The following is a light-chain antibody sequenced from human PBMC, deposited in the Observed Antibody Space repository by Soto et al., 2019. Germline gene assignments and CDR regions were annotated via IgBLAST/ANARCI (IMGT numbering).Light chain of an antibody. V-gene: IGKV3-11*01. CDR3: QQRSSWPPL. Sequence: ESVLTQSPATLSLYPGERATLSCRASQSVGSYLVWYQQKPGQAPMLLIHGASNRATGIPARFSGSGSGTDFTLTISSLEPEDFAVYYCQQRSSWPPLFGQGTRLEIK. CDR1: QSVGSY. J-gene: IGKJ5*01. CDR2: GAS.